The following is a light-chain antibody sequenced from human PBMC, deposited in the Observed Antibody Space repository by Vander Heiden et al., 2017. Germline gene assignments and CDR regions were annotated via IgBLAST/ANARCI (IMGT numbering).Light chain of an antibody. CDR3: RQVEQFPWT. V-gene: IGKV2-24*01. J-gene: IGKJ1*01. Sequence: DIVMTQTPLSSPVTLGQAASISCRSSQSLLHSNGNTYLSCLQQRPGQPPRLLIYVVSHRGSGVPDRFSGSGAGTDFTLKISRVEAEDVGVYYCRQVEQFPWTFGQGTKVEIK. CDR1: QSLLHSNGNTY. CDR2: VVS.